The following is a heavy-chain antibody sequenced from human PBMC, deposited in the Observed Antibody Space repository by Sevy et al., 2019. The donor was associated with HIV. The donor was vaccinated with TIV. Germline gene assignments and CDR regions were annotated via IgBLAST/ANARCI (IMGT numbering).Heavy chain of an antibody. CDR2: ISRSGSTI. D-gene: IGHD4-17*01. CDR1: GFTFSDYY. J-gene: IGHJ3*02. V-gene: IGHV3-11*01. CDR3: ARDFSPDYGGELYAFDI. Sequence: GGSLRLTCAASGFTFSDYYMSWIRQAPGKGLEWVSYISRSGSTIYYADSVKGRFTISRDNAKNSLYLQMNSLRAEDTAVYYCARDFSPDYGGELYAFDIWGQGTMVTVSS.